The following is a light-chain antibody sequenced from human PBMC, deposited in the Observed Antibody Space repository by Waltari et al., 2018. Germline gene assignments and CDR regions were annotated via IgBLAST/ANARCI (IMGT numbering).Light chain of an antibody. J-gene: IGKJ2*01. CDR1: QTVSSN. Sequence: EIVMTQSPATLSVSPGERATLSFSASQTVSSNLAWYRQKPGQAPRLLIYGASTRATGIPARFSGSGSGTEFTLTISSLQSEDFAFYYCQQYNNWPPGYTFGQGTKLEIK. V-gene: IGKV3-15*01. CDR3: QQYNNWPPGYT. CDR2: GAS.